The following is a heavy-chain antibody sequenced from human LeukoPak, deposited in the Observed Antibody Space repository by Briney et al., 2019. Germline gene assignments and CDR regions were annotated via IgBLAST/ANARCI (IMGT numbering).Heavy chain of an antibody. J-gene: IGHJ4*02. D-gene: IGHD4-17*01. CDR1: GGSISSYY. CDR2: IYYSGST. CDR3: ARLGGDYGGNSEYFDY. Sequence: SETLSLTCTVSGGSISSYYWSWIRQPPGKGLEWIGYIYYSGSTNYNPSLKSRVTISVDTSENQFSLKLSSVTAADTAVYYCARLGGDYGGNSEYFDYWGQGTLVTVPS. V-gene: IGHV4-59*08.